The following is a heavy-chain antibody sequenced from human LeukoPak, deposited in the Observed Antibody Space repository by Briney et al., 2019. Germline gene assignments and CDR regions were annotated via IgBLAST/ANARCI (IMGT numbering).Heavy chain of an antibody. CDR1: GFTFSGSA. V-gene: IGHV3-73*01. CDR2: IRSKANSYAT. J-gene: IGHJ4*02. D-gene: IGHD3-22*01. Sequence: PGGSLRLSCXASGFTFSGSAMHWDRQASGKGLEWVGRIRSKANSYATAYAASVKGRFTISRDDSKNTAYLQMDSLKTEDTAVYYCTRIGGDDSSGYYYGDFDYWGQGTLVTVSS. CDR3: TRIGGDDSSGYYYGDFDY.